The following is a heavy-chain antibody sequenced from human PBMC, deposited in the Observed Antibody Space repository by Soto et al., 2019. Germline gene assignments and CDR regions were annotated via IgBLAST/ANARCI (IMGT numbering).Heavy chain of an antibody. CDR2: IYSGGST. CDR1: GFTVSSNY. Sequence: PGGSLRLSCAASGFTVSSNYMSWVRQAPGKGLEWVSVIYSGGSTYYADSVKGRFTISRDNSKNTLYLQMNSLRAEDTAVYYCARDQTEYGMDVWGQGTTVTVSS. J-gene: IGHJ6*02. CDR3: ARDQTEYGMDV. V-gene: IGHV3-53*01.